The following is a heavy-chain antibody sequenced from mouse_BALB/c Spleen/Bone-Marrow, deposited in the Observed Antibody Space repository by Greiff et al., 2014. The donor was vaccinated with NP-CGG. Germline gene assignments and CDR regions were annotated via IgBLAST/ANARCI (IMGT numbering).Heavy chain of an antibody. Sequence: LKESGSELVRPGASVKLSCKASGYTFTSYWMHWVKQRHGQGLEWIGNIYPGSGSTNYDEKFKSKGTLTVDTSSSTAYMHLSSLTSEDSAVYYCTRDYYGSSYWYFDAWGAGTTVTVSS. CDR3: TRDYYGSSYWYFDA. CDR2: IYPGSGST. CDR1: GYTFTSYW. J-gene: IGHJ1*01. V-gene: IGHV1S22*01. D-gene: IGHD1-1*01.